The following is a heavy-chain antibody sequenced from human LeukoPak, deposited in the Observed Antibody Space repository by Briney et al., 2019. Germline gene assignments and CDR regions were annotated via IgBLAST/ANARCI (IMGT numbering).Heavy chain of an antibody. D-gene: IGHD1-1*01. J-gene: IGHJ5*02. CDR1: GFTVSSYE. Sequence: GGSLRLSCAASGFTVSSYEMNWVRQAPGKGLEWVSYISSSANTIYYADSVKGRFTVSRDNAKNSLFLQVNSLRAEDTAMYYCARVPPSGHISAWGQGTLVTVSS. CDR3: ARVPPSGHISA. V-gene: IGHV3-48*03. CDR2: ISSSANTI.